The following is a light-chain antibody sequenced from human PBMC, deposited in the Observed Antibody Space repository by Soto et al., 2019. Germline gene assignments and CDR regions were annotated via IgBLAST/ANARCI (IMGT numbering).Light chain of an antibody. J-gene: IGLJ3*02. CDR3: QSYDRSLSGWV. CDR1: SSNVGGYYA. CDR2: DIN. V-gene: IGLV1-40*01. Sequence: QSVLTQPASVYGSPGQRVSISCTGSSSNVGGYYAVHWYHQLPGTAPKLLIYDINNRPSGVPDRFSGSKSGTSASLAITGLRAEDEADYYCQSYDRSLSGWVFGGGTKLTVL.